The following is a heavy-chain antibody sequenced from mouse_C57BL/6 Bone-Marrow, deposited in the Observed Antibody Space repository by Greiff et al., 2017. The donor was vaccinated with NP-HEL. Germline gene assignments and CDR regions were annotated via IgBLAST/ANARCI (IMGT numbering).Heavy chain of an antibody. V-gene: IGHV1-69*01. CDR3: KFPYGYDDDY. Sequence: QVQLQQPGAELVMPGASVKLSCKASGYTFTSYWMHWVKQRPGQGLEWIGEIDPSDSYPNSNQKFKGQSTLTVYKSSSTAYMQLSSLTSEDSAVYYFKFPYGYDDDYWGQGTTLTVSS. CDR2: IDPSDSYP. J-gene: IGHJ2*01. CDR1: GYTFTSYW. D-gene: IGHD2-2*01.